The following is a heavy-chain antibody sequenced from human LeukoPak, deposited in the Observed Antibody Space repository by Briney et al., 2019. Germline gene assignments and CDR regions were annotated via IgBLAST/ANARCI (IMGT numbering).Heavy chain of an antibody. J-gene: IGHJ4*02. Sequence: GGSLRLSCAASGFILSNHAMSWVRQPPGKGLQWIAVSSGSGRTIEYEDSVKGRFTISRDNSKNTLSLQMNSLRVEDTAIYYCTKNVMVKRYIDYWGQGTVVTVSS. V-gene: IGHV3-23*01. D-gene: IGHD5-18*01. CDR1: GFILSNHA. CDR3: TKNVMVKRYIDY. CDR2: SSGSGRTI.